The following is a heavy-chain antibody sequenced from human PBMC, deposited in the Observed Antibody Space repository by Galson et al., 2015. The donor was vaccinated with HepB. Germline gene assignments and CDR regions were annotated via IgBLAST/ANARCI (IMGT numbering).Heavy chain of an antibody. CDR1: GYTFTSYA. CDR2: INTNTGNP. J-gene: IGHJ4*02. CDR3: ARVVSWFGELSPFGYFDY. Sequence: SVKVSCKASGYTFTSYAMNWVRQAPGQGLEWMGWINTNTGNPTYAQGFTGRFVFSLDTSVSTAYLQISSLKAEDTAVYYCARVVSWFGELSPFGYFDYWGQGTLVTVSS. V-gene: IGHV7-4-1*02. D-gene: IGHD3-10*01.